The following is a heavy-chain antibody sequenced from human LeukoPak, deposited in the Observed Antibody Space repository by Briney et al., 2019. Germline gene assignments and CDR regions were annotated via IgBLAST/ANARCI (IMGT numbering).Heavy chain of an antibody. J-gene: IGHJ3*02. Sequence: GGSLRLSCAASGFTVSNNYISWVRQAPGKGLEWVSVIQSDGSTYHADSVRGRFTISRDNSKNTLYLQMNSLRAEDTAVYYCTRGGAFDIWGQGTMVTVSS. CDR2: IQSDGST. CDR1: GFTVSNNY. CDR3: TRGGAFDI. D-gene: IGHD3-16*01. V-gene: IGHV3-66*02.